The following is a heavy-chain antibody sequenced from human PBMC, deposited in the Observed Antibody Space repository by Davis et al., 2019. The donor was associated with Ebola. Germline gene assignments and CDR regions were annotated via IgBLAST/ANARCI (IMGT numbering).Heavy chain of an antibody. V-gene: IGHV3-21*01. CDR3: ARAPAGRWQWPATACDY. CDR2: ITSGNSI. CDR1: GFTFSSFW. Sequence: PGGSLRLSCAASGFTFSSFWMSWVRQAPGKGLEWVSSITSGNSISYADSLKGRFTISRDNAKNSLYLQLNSLRPEDTALYYCARAPAGRWQWPATACDYWGQGTLVTVSS. J-gene: IGHJ4*02. D-gene: IGHD6-19*01.